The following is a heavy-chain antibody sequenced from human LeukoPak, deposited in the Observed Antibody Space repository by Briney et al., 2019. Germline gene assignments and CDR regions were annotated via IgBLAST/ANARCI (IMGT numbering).Heavy chain of an antibody. Sequence: RGGSLRLFCAVQGFTIRNYYMHWVRQKRGKGLWLVSINHTAGDTYYPDSVKGRFAISRENAKSSFSLQMNSLRAGDTAVYYCARGDSYYPGMDVWGQGTTVTVSS. J-gene: IGHJ6*02. D-gene: IGHD2-21*01. CDR3: ARGDSYYPGMDV. CDR2: NHTAGDT. V-gene: IGHV3-13*02. CDR1: GFTIRNYY.